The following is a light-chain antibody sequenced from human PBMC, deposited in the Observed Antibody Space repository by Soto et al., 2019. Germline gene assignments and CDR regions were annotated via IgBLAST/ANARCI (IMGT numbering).Light chain of an antibody. Sequence: DIQMTQSPSSLSASVGDRVAITCRASQGISNFLAWYQQKPGQVPKLLIYAASTLQSGVPSRFSGSGSGTDFTLTISSLQPEDVATYYCQKYNSVPYTFGQGTKLEIK. CDR2: AAS. J-gene: IGKJ2*01. CDR3: QKYNSVPYT. CDR1: QGISNF. V-gene: IGKV1-27*01.